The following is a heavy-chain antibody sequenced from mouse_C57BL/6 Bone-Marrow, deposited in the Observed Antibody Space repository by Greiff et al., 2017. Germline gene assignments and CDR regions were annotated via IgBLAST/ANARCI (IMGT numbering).Heavy chain of an antibody. CDR1: GYTFTSYG. CDR3: ARGQLRLRPFFAY. CDR2: IYPRSGNT. V-gene: IGHV1-81*01. D-gene: IGHD3-2*02. J-gene: IGHJ3*01. Sequence: QVQLQQSGAELARPGASVKLSCKASGYTFTSYGISWVKQRTGQGLEWIGEIYPRSGNTYYNEKFKGKATRTADKSSSTAYMELRSLTSEDSAVYFCARGQLRLRPFFAYWGQGTLVTVSA.